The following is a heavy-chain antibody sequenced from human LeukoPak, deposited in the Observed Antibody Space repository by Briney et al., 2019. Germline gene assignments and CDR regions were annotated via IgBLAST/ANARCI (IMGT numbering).Heavy chain of an antibody. Sequence: GASVKVSCKASGYTFSNYGISWVRQAPGQGLEWMGWISDYNGDTNYAQKLQGRVTMTTDTSTNTAYMELRSLRSDDTAVYYCARGGYCNSTSCYAAEYFQHWGQGTLVTVSS. J-gene: IGHJ1*01. D-gene: IGHD2-2*01. CDR2: ISDYNGDT. CDR3: ARGGYCNSTSCYAAEYFQH. V-gene: IGHV1-18*01. CDR1: GYTFSNYG.